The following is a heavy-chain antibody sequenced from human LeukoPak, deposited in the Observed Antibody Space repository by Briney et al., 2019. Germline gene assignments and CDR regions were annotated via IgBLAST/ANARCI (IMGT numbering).Heavy chain of an antibody. CDR1: GGSISSSSYY. CDR2: IYYSGST. CDR3: AKRVVVGSTPPKGWFDP. D-gene: IGHD2-15*01. Sequence: PSETLSLTCTVSGGSISSSSYYWGWIRQPLGKGLEWIGSIYYSGSTYYNPSLKSRVTISVDTSKNQFSLKLSSVTAADTAVYYCAKRVVVGSTPPKGWFDPWGQGTLVTVSS. J-gene: IGHJ5*02. V-gene: IGHV4-39*01.